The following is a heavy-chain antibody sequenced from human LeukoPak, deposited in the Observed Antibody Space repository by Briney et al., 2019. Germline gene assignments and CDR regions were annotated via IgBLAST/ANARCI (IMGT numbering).Heavy chain of an antibody. V-gene: IGHV3-7*01. J-gene: IGHJ4*02. CDR3: AREEGIAAAGTDY. CDR2: IKQDGSEI. Sequence: GGSLRLSCAASGFTLSSYWMIWVRQAPGKGLEWVANIKQDGSEISYVDSVKGRFTISRDNAKNSLYLQMNSLRAEDTAVYYCAREEGIAAAGTDYWGQGTLVTVSS. CDR1: GFTLSSYW. D-gene: IGHD6-13*01.